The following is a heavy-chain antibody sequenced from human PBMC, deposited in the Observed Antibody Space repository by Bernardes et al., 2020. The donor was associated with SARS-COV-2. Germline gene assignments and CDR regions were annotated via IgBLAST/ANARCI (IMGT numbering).Heavy chain of an antibody. Sequence: GGSLRLSCAASGFTFSSYWMSWVRQAPGKGLEWVANIKEDGSEKYYVGSVKGRFTISRDNAKNSLYLQMNSLRDEDTALYYCARKRSSGGSSSGDFQHWGQGTLVTVSS. CDR1: GFTFSSYW. D-gene: IGHD2-15*01. V-gene: IGHV3-7*01. CDR3: ARKRSSGGSSSGDFQH. J-gene: IGHJ1*01. CDR2: IKEDGSEK.